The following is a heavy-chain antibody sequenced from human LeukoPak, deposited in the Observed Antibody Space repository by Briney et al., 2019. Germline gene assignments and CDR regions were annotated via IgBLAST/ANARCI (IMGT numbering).Heavy chain of an antibody. CDR1: GFTFSSYA. D-gene: IGHD2-2*03. CDR3: TTELAGYCSRTSCSLNTWFDP. V-gene: IGHV3-15*01. CDR2: IRSKADGGTA. Sequence: GGSLRLSCAASGFTFSSYAMSWVRQAPGKGLEWVGRIRSKADGGTADYGAPVKGRFTISRDDSDNTLYLQMNSLKTDDTALYYCTTELAGYCSRTSCSLNTWFDPWGQGTLVTVSS. J-gene: IGHJ5*02.